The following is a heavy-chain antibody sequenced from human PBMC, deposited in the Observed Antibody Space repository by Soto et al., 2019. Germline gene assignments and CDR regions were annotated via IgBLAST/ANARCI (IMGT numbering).Heavy chain of an antibody. CDR2: MNPNSGDT. Sequence: QVQLVQSGAEVKKPGASVKVSCTFTSYDINWVRQATGQGIKWMAWMNPNSGDTRYAQKLQGRVTMTRNTSSFTAYMELSSLRSEDTAVYYCARGPGSSDWRFSYYYMDVWGQGTTVTVSS. D-gene: IGHD6-19*01. CDR1: FTSYD. V-gene: IGHV1-8*01. J-gene: IGHJ6*02. CDR3: ARGPGSSDWRFSYYYMDV.